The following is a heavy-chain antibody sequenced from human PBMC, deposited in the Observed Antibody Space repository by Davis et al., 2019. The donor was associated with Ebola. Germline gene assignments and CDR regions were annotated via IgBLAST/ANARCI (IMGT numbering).Heavy chain of an antibody. V-gene: IGHV4-59*12. J-gene: IGHJ5*02. CDR2: IFYSGSSSYSGST. CDR1: GGSISDYY. Sequence: SETLSLTCTVSGGSISDYYWSWIRQSPGKGLEWIGNIFYSGSSSYSGSTNYHSSLKSRIFISVDTSKNQFSLKLNSVTAADTAVYYCARGYYDSSGYYYLNWFDPWGQGTLVTVSS. CDR3: ARGYYDSSGYYYLNWFDP. D-gene: IGHD3-22*01.